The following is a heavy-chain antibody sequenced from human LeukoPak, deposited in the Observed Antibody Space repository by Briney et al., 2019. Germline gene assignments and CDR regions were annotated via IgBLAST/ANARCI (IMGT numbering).Heavy chain of an antibody. Sequence: TSETLSLTCTVSGGSISSSSYYWGWIRQPPGKGLEWIGSIYYSGSTYYNPSLKSRVTISVDTSKNQFSLKLSSVTAADTAVYYCARGGIAGITIFGVVRPGANWFDPWGQGTLVTVSS. V-gene: IGHV4-39*07. CDR1: GGSISSSSYY. CDR3: ARGGIAGITIFGVVRPGANWFDP. J-gene: IGHJ5*02. CDR2: IYYSGST. D-gene: IGHD3-3*01.